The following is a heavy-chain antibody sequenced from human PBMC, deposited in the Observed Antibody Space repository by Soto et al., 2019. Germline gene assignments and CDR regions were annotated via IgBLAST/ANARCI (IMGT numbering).Heavy chain of an antibody. J-gene: IGHJ4*02. CDR2: IIPVFGRP. CDR3: AREGSGYNF. V-gene: IGHV1-69*13. Sequence: WASVKVSCKASGGTFSSFGISWVRQAPGQGLEWMGGIIPVFGRPNYAQRFRGRLTITADESTNTGYMELISLRSEDTAVYYCAREGSGYNFWGQGTQVTVSS. CDR1: GGTFSSFG. D-gene: IGHD5-12*01.